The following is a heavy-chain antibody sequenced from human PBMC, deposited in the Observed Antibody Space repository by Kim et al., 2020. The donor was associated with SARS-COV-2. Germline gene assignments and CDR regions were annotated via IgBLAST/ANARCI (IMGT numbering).Heavy chain of an antibody. D-gene: IGHD2-15*01. Sequence: AAPVKGRFTISRDDSENTLYLQMNSLKIEDAAVYYCTTGATPTLSNYCDYWGQVTLVTVSS. V-gene: IGHV3-15*01. J-gene: IGHJ4*02. CDR3: TTGATPTLSNYCDY.